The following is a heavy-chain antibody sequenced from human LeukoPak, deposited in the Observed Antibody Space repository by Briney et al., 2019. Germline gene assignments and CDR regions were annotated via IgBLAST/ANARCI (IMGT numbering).Heavy chain of an antibody. CDR2: INAGHGYT. CDR1: GYTFTNYA. D-gene: IGHD3-3*01. J-gene: IGHJ4*02. V-gene: IGHV1-3*01. CDR3: AVTYYDFWSGFFPFSY. Sequence: ASVKVSCKASGYTFTNYAIHWVRQAPGQRLEWMGWINAGHGYTKYSQNFQGRVTITRDTSASTAYMELSSLRSEDTAVYYCAVTYYDFWSGFFPFSYWGQGTLVTVSS.